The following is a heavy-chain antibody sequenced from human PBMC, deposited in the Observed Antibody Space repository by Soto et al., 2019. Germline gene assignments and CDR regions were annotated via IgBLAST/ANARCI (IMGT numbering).Heavy chain of an antibody. Sequence: GGSLRLSCAASGFTFSSYCMHWVRQAPGKGLEWVAVISYDGSNKYYADSVKGRFTISRDNSKNTLYLQMNSLRAEDTAVYYCAKDLRDIVVVVALDYWGQGTLVTVSS. CDR2: ISYDGSNK. V-gene: IGHV3-30*18. D-gene: IGHD2-15*01. J-gene: IGHJ4*02. CDR3: AKDLRDIVVVVALDY. CDR1: GFTFSSYC.